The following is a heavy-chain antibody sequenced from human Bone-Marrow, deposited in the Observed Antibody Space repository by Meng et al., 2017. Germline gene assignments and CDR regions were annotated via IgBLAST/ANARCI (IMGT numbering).Heavy chain of an antibody. D-gene: IGHD6-13*01. J-gene: IGHJ2*01. Sequence: GESLKISCAASGFTFSSYGMHWVRQAPGKGLEWVAVIWYDGSNKYYADSVKGRFTISRDNAKNSLFLQMNSLRAEDTAVYYCARRVCIAVADYWYFDLWGHGTLVTVSS. CDR2: IWYDGSNK. V-gene: IGHV3-33*01. CDR1: GFTFSSYG. CDR3: ARRVCIAVADYWYFDL.